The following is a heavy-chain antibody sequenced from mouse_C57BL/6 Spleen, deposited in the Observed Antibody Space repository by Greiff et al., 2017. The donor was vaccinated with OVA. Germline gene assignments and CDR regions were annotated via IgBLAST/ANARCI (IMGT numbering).Heavy chain of an antibody. Sequence: VQLQHPGAELVKPGASVKLSCKASGYTFTSYWMHWVKQRPGQGLEWIGMIHPNSGSTNYNEKFKSKATLTVDKSSSTAYMQLSSLTSEDSAVYYCARGGLNYYGSISYYFDYWGQGTTLTVSS. CDR2: IHPNSGST. CDR1: GYTFTSYW. CDR3: ARGGLNYYGSISYYFDY. J-gene: IGHJ2*01. V-gene: IGHV1-64*01. D-gene: IGHD1-1*01.